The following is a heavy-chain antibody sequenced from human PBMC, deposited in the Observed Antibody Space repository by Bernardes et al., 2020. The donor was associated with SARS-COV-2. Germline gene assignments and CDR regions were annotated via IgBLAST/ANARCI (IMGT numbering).Heavy chain of an antibody. CDR2: IKQDGSEK. J-gene: IGHJ3*02. CDR1: GFTFSSCW. Sequence: GGSLRLSCAASGFTFSSCWMRWVRQAPGKGLEWVASIKQDGSEKYYVDSVKGRFTISRDNAKNSLYLQLNSLRAEDTAVYYCARGHQSAFDIWGQGTMVTVSS. CDR3: ARGHQSAFDI. V-gene: IGHV3-7*01.